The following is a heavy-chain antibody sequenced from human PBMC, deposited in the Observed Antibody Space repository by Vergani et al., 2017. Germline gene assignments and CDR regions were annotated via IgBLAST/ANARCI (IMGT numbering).Heavy chain of an antibody. D-gene: IGHD3/OR15-3a*01. CDR1: GHNFTSFD. CDR2: MNPKSGNT. CDR3: ARGVLDSKYRHNWFGP. Sequence: QEQLVQSGAEVRKPGASVKVSCKASGHNFTSFDINWVRLATGQGLEWMGWMNPKSGNTAYAAKFQGRITMTRDSSTETAYMELKSLRSEDTAIYFCARGVLDSKYRHNWFGPWGQGTVVTVSS. J-gene: IGHJ5*02. V-gene: IGHV1-8*01.